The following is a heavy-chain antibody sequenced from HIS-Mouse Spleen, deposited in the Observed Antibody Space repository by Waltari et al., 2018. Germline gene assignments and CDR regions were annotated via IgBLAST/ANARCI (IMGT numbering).Heavy chain of an antibody. Sequence: EGQPVESGGGLVKPGGSQRLSWAPSGITRSGQGLYGVRQAPGKGLEWVSSISSSSSYIYYADSVKGRFTISRDNAKNSLYLQMNSLRAEDTAVYYWARGYSSSEDYWGQGTLVTVSS. V-gene: IGHV3-21*01. CDR1: GITRSGQG. CDR2: ISSSSSYI. CDR3: ARGYSSSEDY. D-gene: IGHD6-13*01. J-gene: IGHJ4*02.